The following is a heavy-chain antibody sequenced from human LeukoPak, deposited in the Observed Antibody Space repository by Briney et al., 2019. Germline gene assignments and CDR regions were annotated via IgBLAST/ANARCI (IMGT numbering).Heavy chain of an antibody. Sequence: GGSLRLSSVASGFTFSNYAMSWIRQAPGKGLEWISSISVGGAKTYYADSVKGRFSISRDNAKNSLYLQMNSLRAEDTAVYYCARGGSGNYYTLFDYWGQGTLVTFSS. J-gene: IGHJ4*02. CDR1: GFTFSNYA. V-gene: IGHV3-23*01. CDR2: ISVGGAKT. CDR3: ARGGSGNYYTLFDY. D-gene: IGHD3-10*01.